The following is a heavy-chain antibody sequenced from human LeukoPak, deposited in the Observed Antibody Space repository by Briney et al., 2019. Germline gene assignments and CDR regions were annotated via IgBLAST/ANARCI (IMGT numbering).Heavy chain of an antibody. D-gene: IGHD1-26*01. Sequence: SETLSLTCAVSGGSISSGGYSWSWIRQPPGKGLEWIGYIYYSGSTYYNPSLKSRITISVDTSKNQFSLKLSFVTAADTAAYYCARDSVYSGSSLDYWGQGTLVTVSS. V-gene: IGHV4-30-4*07. CDR2: IYYSGST. J-gene: IGHJ4*02. CDR3: ARDSVYSGSSLDY. CDR1: GGSISSGGYS.